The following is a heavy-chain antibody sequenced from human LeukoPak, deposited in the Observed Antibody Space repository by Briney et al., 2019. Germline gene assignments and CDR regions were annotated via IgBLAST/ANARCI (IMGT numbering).Heavy chain of an antibody. D-gene: IGHD5-12*01. V-gene: IGHV4-39*01. CDR1: GDSFNNDTYY. Sequence: PSETLSLTCSVSGDSFNNDTYYWAWLRQPPGKGLEWIGSLSYSGSSYYNPSLKSRVTMSVDTSKRQVSLRLTSIIAADTATYHCARHGRGLSGYDLNWFDPWGPGTLVTVSS. CDR2: LSYSGSS. CDR3: ARHGRGLSGYDLNWFDP. J-gene: IGHJ5*02.